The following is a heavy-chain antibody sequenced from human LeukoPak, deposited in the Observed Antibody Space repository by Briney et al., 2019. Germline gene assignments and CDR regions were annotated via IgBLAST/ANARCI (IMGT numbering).Heavy chain of an antibody. CDR2: ISYDGSNK. D-gene: IGHD2-21*02. J-gene: IGHJ6*02. Sequence: QPGRSLRLSCAASGFTFSSFATNWVRQAPGKGLEWVAVISYDGSNKYYADSVKGRFTISRDNSKNTLYLQMNSLRAEDTAVYYCARGPVTAGGMDVWGQGTTVTVSS. CDR3: ARGPVTAGGMDV. CDR1: GFTFSSFA. V-gene: IGHV3-30-3*01.